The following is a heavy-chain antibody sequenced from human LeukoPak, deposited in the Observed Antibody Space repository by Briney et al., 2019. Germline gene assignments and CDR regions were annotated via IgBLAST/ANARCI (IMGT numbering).Heavy chain of an antibody. CDR2: ISATGGGT. J-gene: IGHJ4*02. V-gene: IGHV3-23*01. D-gene: IGHD2-2*01. CDR3: AKGSELVVPAAIPFDY. Sequence: GGSLRLSCAASGLIFSSYAMSWVRQAPGKGLEWVSSISATGGGTHYADTVKGRFTISRENSKNTLYLQMNSLRAEDTAVYYCAKGSELVVPAAIPFDYWGQGTLVTVSS. CDR1: GLIFSSYA.